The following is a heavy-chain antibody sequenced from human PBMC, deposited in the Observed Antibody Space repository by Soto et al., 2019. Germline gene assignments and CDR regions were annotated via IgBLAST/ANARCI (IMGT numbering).Heavy chain of an antibody. CDR3: ARGGNWFDP. J-gene: IGHJ5*02. CDR1: GGSISSSNL. D-gene: IGHD3-10*01. V-gene: IGHV4-4*02. Sequence: PSETLSLTCAVSGGSISSSNLWSWVRQPPGKGLEWIGEIYHSGSTNYNPSLKSRVTISVDKSKNQFSLYLQMNSLRAEDTAVYYCARGGNWFDPWGQGTLVTVSS. CDR2: IYHSGST.